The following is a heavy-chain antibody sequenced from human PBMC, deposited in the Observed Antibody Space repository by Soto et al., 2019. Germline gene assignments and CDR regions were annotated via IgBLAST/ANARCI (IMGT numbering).Heavy chain of an antibody. J-gene: IGHJ4*02. Sequence: QVQLQESGPGLVKPSETLSLTCTVSGGSISSSSYYWGWIRQPPGKGLEWIGTIYYSESTYYNPSLMSRVTISVDTSKNQFSLRLSSVTAADTAVYYCARRGYNLGGYFDYWGQGTLVTVSS. CDR1: GGSISSSSYY. D-gene: IGHD5-18*01. CDR3: ARRGYNLGGYFDY. V-gene: IGHV4-39*01. CDR2: IYYSEST.